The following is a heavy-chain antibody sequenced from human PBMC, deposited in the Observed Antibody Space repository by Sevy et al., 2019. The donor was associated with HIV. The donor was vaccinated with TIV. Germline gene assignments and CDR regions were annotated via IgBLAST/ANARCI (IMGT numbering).Heavy chain of an antibody. CDR2: IWFDGSNI. V-gene: IGHV3-33*01. CDR3: ARERTYLFDY. J-gene: IGHJ4*02. Sequence: GGSLRLSCVASGFTFGSYGMLWVRQAPGKGLEWVADIWFDGSNIHCADSVRGRFTISRDNSKNTLSLHMSSLRVEDKAVYYCARERTYLFDYCGQGTLVTVSS. CDR1: GFTFGSYG.